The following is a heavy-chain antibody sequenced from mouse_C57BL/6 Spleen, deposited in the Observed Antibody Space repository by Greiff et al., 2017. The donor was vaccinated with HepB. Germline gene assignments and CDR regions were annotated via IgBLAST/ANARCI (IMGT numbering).Heavy chain of an antibody. CDR1: GFTFSSYA. CDR3: AIPHYYGTPWFAY. CDR2: ISDGGSYT. Sequence: EVQRVESGGGLVKPGGSLKLSCAASGFTFSSYAMSWVRQTPEKRLEWVATISDGGSYTYYPDNVKGRFTISRDNAKNNLYLQMSHLKSEDTAMYYCAIPHYYGTPWFAYWGQGTLVTVSA. V-gene: IGHV5-4*01. J-gene: IGHJ3*01. D-gene: IGHD1-1*01.